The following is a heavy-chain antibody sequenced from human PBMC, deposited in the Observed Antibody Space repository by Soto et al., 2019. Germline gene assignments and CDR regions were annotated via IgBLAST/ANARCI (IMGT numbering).Heavy chain of an antibody. CDR3: AKPNISRRYWSSTSCDPYNGHGLDV. Sequence: QVQLVQSGAEVKKPGASVKVSCKASGYTLTSYGISWVRQAPGQGLEWMGWISAYNGNTNYAQKLQGRVTMTTDTSTSTAYMELRSLRSDDTAVYDCAKPNISRRYWSSTSCDPYNGHGLDVWGQGTTVTVSS. D-gene: IGHD2-2*01. J-gene: IGHJ6*02. V-gene: IGHV1-18*01. CDR1: GYTLTSYG. CDR2: ISAYNGNT.